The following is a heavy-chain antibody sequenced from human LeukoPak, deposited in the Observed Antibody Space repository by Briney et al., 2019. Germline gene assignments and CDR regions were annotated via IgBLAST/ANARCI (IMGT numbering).Heavy chain of an antibody. Sequence: GGSLRLSXAASGFTLSNYWMHWVRQAPGKGLVWVSRLHSDGTSTSYADSVRGRFTISRDNARNTLDLQMNTLRAEDTAVYYCARSGWPYYFDYWGQGTLVTVSS. J-gene: IGHJ4*02. CDR2: LHSDGTST. CDR3: ARSGWPYYFDY. CDR1: GFTLSNYW. V-gene: IGHV3-74*01. D-gene: IGHD6-25*01.